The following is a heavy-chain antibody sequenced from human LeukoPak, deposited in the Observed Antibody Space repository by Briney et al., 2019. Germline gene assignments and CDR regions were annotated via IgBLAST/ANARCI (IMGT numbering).Heavy chain of an antibody. Sequence: ASETLSLTCAVSGGSIRSNNWWGWVRQSPGKGLEWIGELYHSGSTNYNPSLKSRVTISVDKSKNQFSLKLTSVTAADTAVYYCARDDGEPFDLWGRGTLVTVSS. D-gene: IGHD4-17*01. V-gene: IGHV4-4*02. CDR2: LYHSGST. J-gene: IGHJ2*01. CDR3: ARDDGEPFDL. CDR1: GGSIRSNNW.